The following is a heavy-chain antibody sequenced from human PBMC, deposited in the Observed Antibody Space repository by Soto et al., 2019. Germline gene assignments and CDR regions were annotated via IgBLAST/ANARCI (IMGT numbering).Heavy chain of an antibody. V-gene: IGHV4-4*02. J-gene: IGHJ5*02. CDR1: GGSISSGNW. Sequence: QVQLQESGPGLVKPSGTLSLTCAVSGGSISSGNWWSWVRQPPGKGLEWIGEIYHSGSTNYNPSLKIRVTISVDKSKNQFSLKLSSVTAADTAVYYCARSKAYYGSGSYYSYWFDPWGQGTLVTVSS. CDR3: ARSKAYYGSGSYYSYWFDP. CDR2: IYHSGST. D-gene: IGHD3-10*01.